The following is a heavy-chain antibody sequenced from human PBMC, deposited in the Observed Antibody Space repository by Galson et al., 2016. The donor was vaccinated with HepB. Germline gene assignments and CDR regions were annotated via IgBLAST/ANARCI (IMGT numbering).Heavy chain of an antibody. J-gene: IGHJ4*02. CDR3: AKSGAYCSDY. D-gene: IGHD2-15*01. CDR2: VHPARGT. V-gene: IGHV4-4*02. Sequence: SETLSLTCGVSGASINNGAWWSWVRQAPGQGLEWIGEVHPARGTNYNPSLKSRVTLSVDQSKNQFSLQLRSVTDADTSVYFCAKSGAYCSDYWGQGTLVTVSS. CDR1: GASINNGAW.